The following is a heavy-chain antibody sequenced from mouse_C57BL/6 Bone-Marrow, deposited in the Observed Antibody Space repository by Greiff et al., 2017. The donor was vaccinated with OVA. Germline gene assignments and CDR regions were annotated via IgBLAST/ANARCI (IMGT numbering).Heavy chain of an antibody. J-gene: IGHJ3*01. V-gene: IGHV2-2*01. CDR3: ARGLLRFAY. CDR1: GFSLTSYG. Sequence: VKLMESGPGLVQPSQSLSITCTVSGFSLTSYGVHWVRQSPGKGLEWLGVIWRGGSTDYNAAFISRLSISKDNSKSQVFFKMNSLQADDTAIYYCARGLLRFAYWGQGTLVTVSA. D-gene: IGHD2-3*01. CDR2: IWRGGST.